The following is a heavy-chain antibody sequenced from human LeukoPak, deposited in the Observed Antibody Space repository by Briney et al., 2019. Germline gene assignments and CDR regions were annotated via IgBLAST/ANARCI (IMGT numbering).Heavy chain of an antibody. CDR1: GGSISSGGYS. Sequence: SQTLSLTCAVSGGSISSGGYSWSWIRQPPGKGLEWIGYIYHSGSTYYNPSLKSRVTIPVDRSKNQFSLKLSSVTAADTAVYYCARAGSSGYYRFGFDYWGQGTLVTVSS. CDR3: ARAGSSGYYRFGFDY. D-gene: IGHD3-22*01. V-gene: IGHV4-30-2*01. CDR2: IYHSGST. J-gene: IGHJ4*02.